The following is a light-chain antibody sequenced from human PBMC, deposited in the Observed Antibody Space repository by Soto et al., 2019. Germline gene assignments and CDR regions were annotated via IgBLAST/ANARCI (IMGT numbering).Light chain of an antibody. CDR3: SSYAGSNNPVI. CDR2: EVS. Sequence: QSVLTQPPSASGSPGQSVTISCTGTSSDVGGYNYVSWYQQHPGKAPKFLIFEVSRRPSGFPDRFSGSKSGNTASLTVSGLQADDEADYYCSSYAGSNNPVIFGGGTKLTVL. CDR1: SSDVGGYNY. V-gene: IGLV2-8*01. J-gene: IGLJ2*01.